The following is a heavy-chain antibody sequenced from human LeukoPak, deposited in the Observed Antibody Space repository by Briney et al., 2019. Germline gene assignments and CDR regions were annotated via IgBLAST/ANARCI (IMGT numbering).Heavy chain of an antibody. CDR2: ISYDGSNK. J-gene: IGHJ4*02. CDR3: ARDRRGVPAHYYFDY. Sequence: GGSLRLSCAASGFTFSSYAMHWVRQAPGEGLEWVAVISYDGSNKYYADSVKGRFTISRDNSKNTLYLQMNSPRAEDTAVYYCARDRRGVPAHYYFDYWGQGTLVTVSS. D-gene: IGHD3-10*01. CDR1: GFTFSSYA. V-gene: IGHV3-30-3*01.